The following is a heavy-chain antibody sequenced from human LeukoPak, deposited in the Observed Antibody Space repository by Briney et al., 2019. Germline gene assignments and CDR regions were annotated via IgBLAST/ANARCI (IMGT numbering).Heavy chain of an antibody. CDR2: INSDGNST. V-gene: IGHV3-74*01. J-gene: IGHJ2*01. CDR3: ARPPYSSGSFNL. Sequence: GGSLRLSCAASGFTVSSNYMSWVRQAPGKGLVWVSRINSDGNSTIYADSVKGRFTISRDNAKNTPYLQMNSLRAEDTAVYYCARPPYSSGSFNLWGRGTLVTVSS. D-gene: IGHD6-19*01. CDR1: GFTVSSNY.